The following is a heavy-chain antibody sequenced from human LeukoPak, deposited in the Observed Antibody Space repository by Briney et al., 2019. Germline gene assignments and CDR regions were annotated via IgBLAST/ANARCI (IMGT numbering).Heavy chain of an antibody. V-gene: IGHV3-23*01. CDR1: GFTFSNYL. CDR2: ISGPGSST. J-gene: IGHJ4*02. Sequence: HPGGSLRLSCAASGFTFSNYLMIRVRQAPGKGLEWVSTISGPGSSTYSADSVKGRFTISRDNSKNTLYLQMHSLRAEDTAIYYCAKPSRDFDSSGYSHFDYWGQGILVTVSS. D-gene: IGHD3-22*01. CDR3: AKPSRDFDSSGYSHFDY.